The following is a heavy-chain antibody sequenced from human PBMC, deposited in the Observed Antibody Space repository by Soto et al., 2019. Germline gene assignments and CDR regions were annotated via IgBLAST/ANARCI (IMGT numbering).Heavy chain of an antibody. V-gene: IGHV1-69*13. Sequence: SVKVFCKGSGGTFSGDSITWVRQAPGHGLEWIGRIIPIFGIASYAQKFQGRVTITADESTSTAYMELRSLRSDDTAVYYCARDRYDSSGYYAHWGQGTLVTVSS. J-gene: IGHJ4*02. CDR2: IIPIFGIA. D-gene: IGHD3-22*01. CDR3: ARDRYDSSGYYAH. CDR1: GGTFSGDS.